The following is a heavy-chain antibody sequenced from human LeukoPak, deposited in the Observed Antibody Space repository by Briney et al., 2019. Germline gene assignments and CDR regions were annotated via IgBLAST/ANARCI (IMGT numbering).Heavy chain of an antibody. CDR3: ARGSAMAQKQLVRHFDS. CDR2: ISAYNGNT. J-gene: IGHJ4*02. Sequence: ASVKVSCKASGYTFTSYGISWVRQAPGQGLEWMGWISAYNGNTRYAQKLQDRVTMTTDTSTTTAYMEVRSLTSDDTAVYYCARGSAMAQKQLVRHFDSWGQGTLVIVSS. V-gene: IGHV1-18*01. CDR1: GYTFTSYG. D-gene: IGHD6-6*01.